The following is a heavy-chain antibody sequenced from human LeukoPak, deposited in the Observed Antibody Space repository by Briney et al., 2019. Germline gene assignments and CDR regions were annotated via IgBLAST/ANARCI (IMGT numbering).Heavy chain of an antibody. J-gene: IGHJ4*02. CDR2: MSFDERKK. CDR3: ARPNGY. CDR1: GFTFSSYD. V-gene: IGHV3-30*01. D-gene: IGHD2-8*01. Sequence: PGGSLRLSCAASGFTFSSYDMHWVRQAPGKGLEWVASMSFDERKKSYADSVKGRFTVSRDISKETLYLQMDNLRAEDTAVYYCARPNGYWGQGTLVTVSS.